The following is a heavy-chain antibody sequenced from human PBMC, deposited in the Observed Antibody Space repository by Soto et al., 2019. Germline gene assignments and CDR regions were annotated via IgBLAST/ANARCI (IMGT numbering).Heavy chain of an antibody. CDR2: ISSSSSAI. V-gene: IGHV3-48*01. Sequence: EVQLVESGGGLVQPGGSLRLSCAASGFTFSSYSMNWVRQAPGKGLEWVSYISSSSSAISYADSVKGRFTISRANDKKSLYLQMKSLRAEDTAVYYCAGRDYCDYDYWGQGTLVTVSS. D-gene: IGHD4-17*01. CDR3: AGRDYCDYDY. CDR1: GFTFSSYS. J-gene: IGHJ4*02.